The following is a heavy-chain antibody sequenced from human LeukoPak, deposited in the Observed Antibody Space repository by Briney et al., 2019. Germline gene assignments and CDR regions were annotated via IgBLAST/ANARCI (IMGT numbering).Heavy chain of an antibody. CDR2: ISGSGGST. Sequence: PGGSLRLSCAASGFTFSSYAMSWVRQAPGKGLEWVSAISGSGGSTYYADSVKGRFTISRDNSKNTLYLQMNSLRAEDTAVYYCARGPYYYYYMDVWGKGTTVTVSS. CDR1: GFTFSSYA. CDR3: ARGPYYYYYMDV. V-gene: IGHV3-23*01. D-gene: IGHD3-16*01. J-gene: IGHJ6*03.